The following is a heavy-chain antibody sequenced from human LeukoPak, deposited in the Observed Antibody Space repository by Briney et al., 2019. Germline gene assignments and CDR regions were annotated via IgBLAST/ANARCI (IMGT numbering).Heavy chain of an antibody. CDR1: GYTFTSYG. D-gene: IGHD3-10*01. CDR3: ARGTMVRGVILNFDY. J-gene: IGHJ4*02. CDR2: ISAYNGNT. V-gene: IGHV1-18*04. Sequence: ASVKVSCKASGYTFTSYGISWVRQAPGQGLEWMGRISAYNGNTNYAQKLQGRVTMTTDTSTSTAYMELRSLRSDDTAVYYCARGTMVRGVILNFDYWGQGTLVTVSS.